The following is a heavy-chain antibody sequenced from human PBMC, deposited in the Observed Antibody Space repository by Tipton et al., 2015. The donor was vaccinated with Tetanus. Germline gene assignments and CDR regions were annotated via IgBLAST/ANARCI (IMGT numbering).Heavy chain of an antibody. CDR2: IFYTGST. D-gene: IGHD6-19*01. J-gene: IGHJ4*02. Sequence: TLSLTCIVSGGSISSSSYYWGWVRQPPGKGLEWIGSIFYTGSTYYNPSLKSRVTISVDTSKNQFSLKLTSVTAADTAVYYCARWIAVTGTDFDFWGQGTLVTVSS. CDR1: GGSISSSSYY. CDR3: ARWIAVTGTDFDF. V-gene: IGHV4-39*01.